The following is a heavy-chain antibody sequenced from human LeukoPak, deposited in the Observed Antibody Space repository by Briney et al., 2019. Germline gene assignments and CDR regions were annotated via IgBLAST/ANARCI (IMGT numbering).Heavy chain of an antibody. Sequence: SETLSLTCTVSGGSISSYYWSWIRQPPGKGLEWIGYIYYSGSTNYNPSLKSRVTISVDTSKNQFSLKLSSVTAADTAVYYCARALYYDFWSGYQNWFDPWGQGTLVTVSS. CDR3: ARALYYDFWSGYQNWFDP. D-gene: IGHD3-3*01. CDR1: GGSISSYY. V-gene: IGHV4-59*08. CDR2: IYYSGST. J-gene: IGHJ5*02.